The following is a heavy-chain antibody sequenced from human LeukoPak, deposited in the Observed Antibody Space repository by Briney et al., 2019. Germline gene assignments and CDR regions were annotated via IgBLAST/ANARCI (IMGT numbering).Heavy chain of an antibody. CDR1: GFTFSSCA. J-gene: IGHJ4*02. CDR3: ASRPRADMGPLDY. Sequence: GGSLRLSCAASGFTFSSCAMTWVRQAPGKGLEWVASITGYDTRTYYTDSVKGRFTISRDNSKNTLYLQMNSLRADETAIYYCASRPRADMGPLDYWGQRTLVT. D-gene: IGHD1-14*01. V-gene: IGHV3-23*01. CDR2: ITGYDTRT.